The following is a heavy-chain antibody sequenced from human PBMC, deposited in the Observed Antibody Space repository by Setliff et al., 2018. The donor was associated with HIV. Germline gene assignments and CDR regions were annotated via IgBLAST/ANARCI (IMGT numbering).Heavy chain of an antibody. CDR1: GYTFTSYY. CDR2: INPSGGST. CDR3: ARDRVRITIFGANDASDI. Sequence: GASVKVSCKASGYTFTSYYMHWVRQAPGQGLEWMGIINPSGGSTSYAQKFQGRVAMTRDTSTSTVYMELSSLRSEDTADYYCARDRVRITIFGANDASDIWGQGTMVTVSS. V-gene: IGHV1-46*01. J-gene: IGHJ3*02. D-gene: IGHD3-3*01.